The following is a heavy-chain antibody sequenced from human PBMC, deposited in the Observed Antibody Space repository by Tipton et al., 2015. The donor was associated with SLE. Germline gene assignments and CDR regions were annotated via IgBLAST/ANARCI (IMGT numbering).Heavy chain of an antibody. Sequence: SLRLSCEASGFTFSSYAMHWVRQAPGKGLEYVSAITTNGGSTFYADSVKGRFTISRDNSKNTLYLQMGRLGDEDMAVYYCARASGMWELAAFDFWGQGTMVTVPS. CDR3: ARASGMWELAAFDF. CDR2: ITTNGGST. V-gene: IGHV3-64*02. CDR1: GFTFSSYA. J-gene: IGHJ3*01. D-gene: IGHD1-26*01.